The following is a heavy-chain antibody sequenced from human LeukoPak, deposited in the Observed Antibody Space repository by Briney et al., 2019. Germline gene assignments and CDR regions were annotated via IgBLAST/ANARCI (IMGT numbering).Heavy chain of an antibody. CDR2: INQDGSEK. V-gene: IGHV3-7*01. J-gene: IGHJ6*03. D-gene: IGHD2-15*01. Sequence: GGSLRLSCAASGFTFSRYWMSWVRQTPGKGLEWVANINQDGSEKYYVDSVKGRFTISRDNAKNSLYLQMNSLRAEDTAVYYCARVEWQSVTAYSLEDYYYYYMDVWGKGTTVTISS. CDR1: GFTFSRYW. CDR3: ARVEWQSVTAYSLEDYYYYYMDV.